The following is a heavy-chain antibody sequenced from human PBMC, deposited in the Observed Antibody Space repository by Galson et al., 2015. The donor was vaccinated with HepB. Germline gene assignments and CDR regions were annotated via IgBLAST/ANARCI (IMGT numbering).Heavy chain of an antibody. CDR2: ISGSGGST. CDR1: GFTFSSYA. V-gene: IGHV3-23*01. Sequence: SLRLSCAASGFTFSSYAMSWVRQAPGKGLEWVSAISGSGGSTYYADSVKGRFTISRDNSKNTLYLQMNSLRAEDTAVYYCAKDRDIVVVVAATDYWGQGTLVTVSS. D-gene: IGHD2-15*01. J-gene: IGHJ4*02. CDR3: AKDRDIVVVVAATDY.